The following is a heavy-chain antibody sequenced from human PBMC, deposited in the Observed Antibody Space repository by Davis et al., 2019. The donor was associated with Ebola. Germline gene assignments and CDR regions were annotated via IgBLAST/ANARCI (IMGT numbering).Heavy chain of an antibody. CDR2: ISPNTGGS. CDR3: ARSYHYDTSGYLPSLDY. V-gene: IGHV1-2*04. CDR1: GYTFTGYY. D-gene: IGHD3-22*01. Sequence: AASVKVSCKASGYTFTGYYIHWVRQAPGQGLEWRGWISPNTGGSNYAQRFQGSVTMTRDTSISTAYMELSRLRSDDTAVYYCARSYHYDTSGYLPSLDYWGQGTLVTVSS. J-gene: IGHJ4*02.